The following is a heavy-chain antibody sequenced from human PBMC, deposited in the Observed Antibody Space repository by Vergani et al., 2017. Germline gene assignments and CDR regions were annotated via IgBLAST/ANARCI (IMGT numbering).Heavy chain of an antibody. CDR1: GVTFSSYT. D-gene: IGHD1-26*01. Sequence: QVQLVQSGAEVKKPGSSVKVSCKASGVTFSSYTISWVRQAPGQGLEWMGRIIPILGIANYAQKFQGRVTITADTSTSTAYMELSSLRSEDTAVYYCATDRRGSYLRVYGMDVWGQGTTVTVSS. J-gene: IGHJ6*02. CDR2: IIPILGIA. V-gene: IGHV1-69*08. CDR3: ATDRRGSYLRVYGMDV.